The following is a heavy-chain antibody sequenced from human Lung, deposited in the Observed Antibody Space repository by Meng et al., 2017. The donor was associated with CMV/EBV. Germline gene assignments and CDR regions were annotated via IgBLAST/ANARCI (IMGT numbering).Heavy chain of an antibody. J-gene: IGHJ3*02. Sequence: LXCTVSGGFISSYYWSWIRQPPGKGLEWIGYTYYSGSTNYNPSLKSRVTISVDTSKNQFSLKLSSVTAADTAAYYCAREPAAAGGDAFDIWGQGTMVTVSS. CDR2: TYYSGST. D-gene: IGHD6-13*01. V-gene: IGHV4-59*01. CDR3: AREPAAAGGDAFDI. CDR1: GGFISSYY.